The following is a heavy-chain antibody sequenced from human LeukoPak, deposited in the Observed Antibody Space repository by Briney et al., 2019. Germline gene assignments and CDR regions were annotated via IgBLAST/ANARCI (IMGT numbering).Heavy chain of an antibody. CDR3: ARELSYDSSGYYFDY. Sequence: GASVKVSCTVSGYTFTVYFMHWVRQAPGQGLEWMGWINPNSGGTNYAQKFQGRVTMTRDTSISTAYMELSRLRSDDTAVYYCARELSYDSSGYYFDYWGQGTLVTVSS. CDR2: INPNSGGT. J-gene: IGHJ4*02. V-gene: IGHV1-2*02. D-gene: IGHD3-22*01. CDR1: GYTFTVYF.